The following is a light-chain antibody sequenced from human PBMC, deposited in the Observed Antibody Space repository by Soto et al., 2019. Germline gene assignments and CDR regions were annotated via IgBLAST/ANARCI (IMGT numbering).Light chain of an antibody. CDR1: QGIASY. CDR2: AAS. CDR3: QQLNSYPLT. J-gene: IGKJ4*01. V-gene: IGKV1-9*01. Sequence: QSTQSPSSLSASVGDRVTITCRASQGIASYLAWYQQKPGQAPNLLIYAASTLQSGVPSRFSGSGSGTDFTLTISSLQPEDFATYYCQQLNSYPLTFGGGTKVDIK.